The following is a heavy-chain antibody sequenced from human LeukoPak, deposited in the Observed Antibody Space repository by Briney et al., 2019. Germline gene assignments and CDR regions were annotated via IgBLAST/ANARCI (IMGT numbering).Heavy chain of an antibody. J-gene: IGHJ6*04. CDR3: AREYQLLDMDV. V-gene: IGHV3-48*01. CDR2: ISSSSSTI. CDR1: GFTFSSYS. D-gene: IGHD2-2*01. Sequence: GGSLRLSCAASGFTFSSYSMNWVRQAPGKGLEWVSYISSSSSTIYYADSVKGRFTISRDNSKNTLYLQMNSLRAEDTAVYYCAREYQLLDMDVWGKGTTVTVSS.